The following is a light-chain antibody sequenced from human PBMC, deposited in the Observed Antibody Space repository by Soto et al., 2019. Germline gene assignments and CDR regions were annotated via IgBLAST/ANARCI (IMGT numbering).Light chain of an antibody. V-gene: IGLV2-14*01. CDR1: SSDVGGYNY. CDR2: DVS. CDR3: ISYTSSSTWV. J-gene: IGLJ3*02. Sequence: QSALTQPASVSGSPGQWITISCTGTSSDVGGYNYVSWYQQHPGKVPKLMIYDVSDRPSGVSNRFSGSKSGNTASLTISGLQAEDEADYYCISYTSSSTWVFGGGTKLTVL.